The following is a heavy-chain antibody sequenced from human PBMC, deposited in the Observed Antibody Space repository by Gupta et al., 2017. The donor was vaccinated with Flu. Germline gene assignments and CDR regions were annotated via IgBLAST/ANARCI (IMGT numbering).Heavy chain of an antibody. CDR1: TFSDYF. V-gene: IGHV3-11*01. CDR3: AIFSSSAGYFDY. CDR2: ISSSGSTI. D-gene: IGHD6-6*01. Sequence: TFSDYFMTWLRQAPGKGPEWVSYISSSGSTIYYADSVKGRFTISRDNAKNSLYLQMNSLRAEDTAVYYCAIFSSSAGYFDYWGQGTLVTVSS. J-gene: IGHJ4*02.